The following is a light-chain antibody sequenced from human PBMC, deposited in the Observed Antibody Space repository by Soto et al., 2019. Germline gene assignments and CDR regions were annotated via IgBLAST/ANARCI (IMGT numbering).Light chain of an antibody. CDR2: GDS. J-gene: IGKJ2*01. CDR3: QQGHNWPLT. CDR1: QSINNE. Sequence: EIVMTQSPATLSLSPGERAALSCRATQSINNEWARYHQKPRQPPRLLIYGDSTRFTGVPARFTGSESGSEFPLTNSGLQYEDFSVYYCQQGHNWPLTFGQGTRLEI. V-gene: IGKV3-15*01.